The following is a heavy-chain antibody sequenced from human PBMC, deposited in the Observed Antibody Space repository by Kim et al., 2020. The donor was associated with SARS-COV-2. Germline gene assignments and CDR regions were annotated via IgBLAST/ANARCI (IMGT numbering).Heavy chain of an antibody. CDR2: ISWNSGSI. J-gene: IGHJ6*02. CDR1: GFTFDDYA. D-gene: IGHD4-17*01. V-gene: IGHV3-9*01. CDR3: AKADGDYKYGMDV. Sequence: GGSLRLSCAASGFTFDDYAMHWVRQAPGKGLEWVSGISWNSGSIGYADSVKGRFTISRDNAKNSLYLQMNSLRAEDTALYYCAKADGDYKYGMDVWGQGTTVTVSS.